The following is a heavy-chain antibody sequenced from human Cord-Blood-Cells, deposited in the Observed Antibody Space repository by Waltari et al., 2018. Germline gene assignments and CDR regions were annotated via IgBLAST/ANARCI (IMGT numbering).Heavy chain of an antibody. CDR3: ARGCSGGSCYPYYYYGMDV. D-gene: IGHD2-15*01. Sequence: QVQLVQSGAEGKKPGASVTVSCKASGYTLTSSDTYRVRQATGQGLEWMGWMNPNSGNTGYAQKFQGRVTMTRNTSKSTAYMELSSLRSEYTAVYYCARGCSGGSCYPYYYYGMDVWGQGTTVTVSS. J-gene: IGHJ6*01. CDR2: MNPNSGNT. CDR1: GYTLTSSD. V-gene: IGHV1-8*01.